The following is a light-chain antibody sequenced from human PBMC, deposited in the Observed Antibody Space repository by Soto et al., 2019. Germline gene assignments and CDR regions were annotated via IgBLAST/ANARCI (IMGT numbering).Light chain of an antibody. CDR2: GAS. CDR1: QSVSSNY. V-gene: IGKV3-20*01. CDR3: QRYGTSPWT. Sequence: IVLTQSPGTLSLSPGERATLSCRASQSVSSNYIAWYQQKPGQAPRLLIVGASSRATGIPDRFSGSGSGTDFTLTISRLEPEDFAVYYCQRYGTSPWTFGQGTKVDI. J-gene: IGKJ1*01.